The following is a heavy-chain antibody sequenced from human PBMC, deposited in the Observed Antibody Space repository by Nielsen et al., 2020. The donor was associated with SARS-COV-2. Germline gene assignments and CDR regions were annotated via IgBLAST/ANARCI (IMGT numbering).Heavy chain of an antibody. Sequence: GGSLRLSCAASGFTFDDYAMHWVRQAPGKGLEWLGRIKSKYDGGTTDYAAPVKGRVIISRDDSKNTSYLQMNGLKAEDSAVYSCATGGYYLDIWGKGTTVTVSS. V-gene: IGHV3-15*01. J-gene: IGHJ6*03. CDR1: GFTFDDYA. CDR2: IKSKYDGGTT. CDR3: ATGGYYLDI.